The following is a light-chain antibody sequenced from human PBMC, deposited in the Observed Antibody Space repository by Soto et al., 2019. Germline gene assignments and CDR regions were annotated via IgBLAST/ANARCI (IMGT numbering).Light chain of an antibody. Sequence: AVTQPPSVSGAPGQRVTISCTGSSSNIGAGYDVHWYQQFPGTAPKLLIYGNNNRPSGVPDRFSGSKSGTSASLAITGLQAEDEADYYCQSFDTRLNSVVFGGGTKLTVL. CDR2: GNN. J-gene: IGLJ2*01. CDR1: SSNIGAGYD. V-gene: IGLV1-40*01. CDR3: QSFDTRLNSVV.